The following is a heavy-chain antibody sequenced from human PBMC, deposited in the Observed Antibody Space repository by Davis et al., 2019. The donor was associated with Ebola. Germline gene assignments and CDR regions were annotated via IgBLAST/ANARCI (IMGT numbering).Heavy chain of an antibody. Sequence: SETLSLTCAVSGGSISSSNWWSWVRQPPGKGLEWIGEIYHSGSTNYNPSLKSRVTISVDTSKNQFSLKLSSVTAADTAVYYCARQSVKAYYYGMDVWGQGTTVTVSS. CDR2: IYHSGST. J-gene: IGHJ6*02. CDR3: ARQSVKAYYYGMDV. CDR1: GGSISSSNW. V-gene: IGHV4-4*02. D-gene: IGHD4-17*01.